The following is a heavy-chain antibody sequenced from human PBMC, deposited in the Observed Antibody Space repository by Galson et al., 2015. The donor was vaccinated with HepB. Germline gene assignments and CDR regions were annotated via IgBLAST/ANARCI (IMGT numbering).Heavy chain of an antibody. CDR1: GDSVSSNSAA. CDR2: TYYRSKWYN. Sequence: CAISGDSVSSNSAAWNWIRQSPSRGLEWLGRTYYRSKWYNDYAVSVKSRITINPDTSKNQFSLQLNSVTPEDTAVYYCARMHSSSWYIEERDYFDYWGQGTLVTVSS. D-gene: IGHD6-13*01. V-gene: IGHV6-1*01. CDR3: ARMHSSSWYIEERDYFDY. J-gene: IGHJ4*02.